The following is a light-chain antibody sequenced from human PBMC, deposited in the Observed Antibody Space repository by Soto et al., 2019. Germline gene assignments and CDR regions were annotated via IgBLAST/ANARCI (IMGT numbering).Light chain of an antibody. CDR2: DVS. J-gene: IGLJ2*01. V-gene: IGLV2-14*01. Sequence: QSALTQPASVSGSPGQSITISCTGTSSDVGGYNYVSWYQQHPGKAPKLMIYDVSNRPSGVSNRFSGSNSGNTASLTISGLQAEDEADYDCSAYTSSSTLFGGGTKLTVL. CDR1: SSDVGGYNY. CDR3: SAYTSSSTL.